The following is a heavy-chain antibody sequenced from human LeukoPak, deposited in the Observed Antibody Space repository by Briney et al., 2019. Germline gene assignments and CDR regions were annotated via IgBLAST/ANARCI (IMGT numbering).Heavy chain of an antibody. CDR3: ARHRAYSSSSPFDY. Sequence: SETLSLTCSVSGGSISSLYWSWIRQPPGQGLEWIGYIYYTGSTNYNPSLKSRVTMFVDMSKNQFSLRLSSVTAADAAVYYCARHRAYSSSSPFDYWGQGTLVTVSS. CDR2: IYYTGST. V-gene: IGHV4-59*08. D-gene: IGHD6-6*01. J-gene: IGHJ4*02. CDR1: GGSISSLY.